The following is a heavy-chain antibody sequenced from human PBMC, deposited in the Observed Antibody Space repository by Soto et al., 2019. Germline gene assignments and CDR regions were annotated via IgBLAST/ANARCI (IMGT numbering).Heavy chain of an antibody. V-gene: IGHV3-74*03. CDR1: GFTFSYYW. CDR2: IHNDGSRT. J-gene: IGHJ3*01. CDR3: ARGDRGAFDL. D-gene: IGHD3-16*01. Sequence: EVQLVESGGGLVQPGESLRLSCAASGFTFSYYWMHWVRQTPGKGLLWVSHIHNDGSRTTYADSVKGRFTISRDNARNTVYLQMNSLRGEETAVYYCARGDRGAFDLWVQGTAVTVSS.